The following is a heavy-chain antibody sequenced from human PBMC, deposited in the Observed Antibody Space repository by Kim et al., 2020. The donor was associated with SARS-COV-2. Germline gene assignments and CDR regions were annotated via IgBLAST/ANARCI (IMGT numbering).Heavy chain of an antibody. J-gene: IGHJ4*02. V-gene: IGHV4-59*01. Sequence: SETLSLTCTVSGGSISSYYWSWIRQPPGKGLEWIGYIYYSGSTNYNPSLKSRVTISVDTSKNQFSLKLSSVTAADTAVYYCARGAITMVRGEGYYFDYWGQGTLVTVSS. CDR3: ARGAITMVRGEGYYFDY. CDR1: GGSISSYY. CDR2: IYYSGST. D-gene: IGHD3-10*01.